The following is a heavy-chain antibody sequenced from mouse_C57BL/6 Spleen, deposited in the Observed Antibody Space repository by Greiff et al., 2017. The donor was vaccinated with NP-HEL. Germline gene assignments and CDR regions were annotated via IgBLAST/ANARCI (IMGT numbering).Heavy chain of an antibody. D-gene: IGHD1-1*01. CDR3: ARSQIYYYGSSYGSFAY. J-gene: IGHJ3*01. Sequence: QVQLQQSDAELVKPGASVKISCKVSGYTFTDHTIHWMKQRPEQGLEWIGYIYPRDGSTKYNEKFKGKATLTADKSSSTAYMQLNSLTSEDSAVYFCARSQIYYYGSSYGSFAYWGQGTLVTVSA. CDR1: GYTFTDHT. V-gene: IGHV1-78*01. CDR2: IYPRDGST.